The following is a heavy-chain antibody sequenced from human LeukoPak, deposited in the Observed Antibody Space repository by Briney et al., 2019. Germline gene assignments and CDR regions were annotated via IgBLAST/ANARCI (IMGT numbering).Heavy chain of an antibody. D-gene: IGHD3-10*01. CDR1: GFTFNTYA. V-gene: IGHV4-34*01. CDR2: INHSGST. Sequence: PGGSLRLSCAASGFTFNTYAMSWVRQAPGKGLEWIGEINHSGSTNYNPSLKSRVTISVDTSKNQFSLKLSSVTAADTAVYYCARLVRRSGTMDPFDYWGQGTLVTVSS. J-gene: IGHJ4*02. CDR3: ARLVRRSGTMDPFDY.